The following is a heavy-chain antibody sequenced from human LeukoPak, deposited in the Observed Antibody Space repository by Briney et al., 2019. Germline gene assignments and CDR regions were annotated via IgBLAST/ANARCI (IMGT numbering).Heavy chain of an antibody. CDR2: IYYSGSN. D-gene: IGHD6-19*01. Sequence: PSETLSLTCTVSGVSISSYYLSWIRQPPGKGLEWVGYIYYSGSNNYNTSIKSRVTISVDTSKNQFSLKLSSVTAADKAVYYCARGGGYSSGWSSWGQGTLVTVSS. CDR3: ARGGGYSSGWSS. CDR1: GVSISSYY. V-gene: IGHV4-59*01. J-gene: IGHJ4*02.